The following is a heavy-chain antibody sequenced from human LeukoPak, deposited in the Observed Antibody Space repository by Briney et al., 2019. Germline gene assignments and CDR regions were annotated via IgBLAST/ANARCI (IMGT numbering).Heavy chain of an antibody. CDR2: ISSSSSYI. D-gene: IGHD1-26*01. J-gene: IGHJ4*02. Sequence: GGSLRLSCAASGFTFSSYSMNWVRQAPGKGLEWVSSISSSSSYIYYADSVKGRFTISRDNAKISLYLQMNSLRAEDTAVYYCARAGLVGATLNFDYWGQGTLVTVSS. CDR3: ARAGLVGATLNFDY. CDR1: GFTFSSYS. V-gene: IGHV3-21*01.